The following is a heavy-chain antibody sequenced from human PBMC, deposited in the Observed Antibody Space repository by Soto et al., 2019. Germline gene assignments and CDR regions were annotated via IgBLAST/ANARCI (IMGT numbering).Heavy chain of an antibody. V-gene: IGHV1-18*01. Sequence: QVPLVQSGAEVKKPGASVKVSCKASGYTFTSYGISWVRQAPGQGLEWMGWISAYNGNTNYAQKLQGRVTMTTDTSTSTAYMELRSLRSDDTAVYYCARDFREEYSGQGETYYYYGMDVWGQGTTVTVSS. D-gene: IGHD5-12*01. CDR1: GYTFTSYG. J-gene: IGHJ6*02. CDR3: ARDFREEYSGQGETYYYYGMDV. CDR2: ISAYNGNT.